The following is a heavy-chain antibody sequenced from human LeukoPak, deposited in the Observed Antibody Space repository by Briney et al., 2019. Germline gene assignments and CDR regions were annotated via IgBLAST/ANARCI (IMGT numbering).Heavy chain of an antibody. Sequence: GGSLRLSCAASGFTFTSYYMHWVRQAPGKGLEWVSAISGSGGSTYYADSVKGRFTISRDNSKNTLYLQMNSLRAEDTAVYYCAKKYYDYVWGSYPDYWGQGTLVTVSS. CDR1: GFTFTSYY. V-gene: IGHV3-23*01. CDR3: AKKYYDYVWGSYPDY. CDR2: ISGSGGST. D-gene: IGHD3-16*02. J-gene: IGHJ4*02.